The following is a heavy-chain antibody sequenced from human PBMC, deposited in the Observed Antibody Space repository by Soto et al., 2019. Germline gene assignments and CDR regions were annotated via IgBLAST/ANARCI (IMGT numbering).Heavy chain of an antibody. J-gene: IGHJ6*02. CDR2: IYYSGST. V-gene: IGHV4-31*03. CDR1: GGSISSGGNY. CDR3: ARDPSIADFYGMDV. D-gene: IGHD6-13*01. Sequence: QVQLQESGPGLVKPSQTLSLTCSVSGGSISSGGNYWNWIRQHPGKGLEWIGYIYYSGSTYYNPSLKSRVTISVDTSKTQFSLKLSSVTAAATAVYYCARDPSIADFYGMDVWGQGTTVTVSS.